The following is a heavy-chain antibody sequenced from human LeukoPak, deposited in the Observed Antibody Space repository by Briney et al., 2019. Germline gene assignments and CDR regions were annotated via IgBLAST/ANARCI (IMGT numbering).Heavy chain of an antibody. CDR3: ARCFGSGPLWDYYGMGV. Sequence: GGSLRLSCAASGFTFSSYGMHWVRQAPGKGLEWVAVIWYDGSNKYYADSVKGRFTISRDNSKNTLYLQMNSLRAEDTAVYYCARCFGSGPLWDYYGMGVWGQGTTVTVSS. V-gene: IGHV3-33*01. CDR2: IWYDGSNK. CDR1: GFTFSSYG. J-gene: IGHJ6*02. D-gene: IGHD3-3*01.